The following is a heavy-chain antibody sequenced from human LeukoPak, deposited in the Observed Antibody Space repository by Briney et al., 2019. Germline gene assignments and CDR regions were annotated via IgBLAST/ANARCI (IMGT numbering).Heavy chain of an antibody. J-gene: IGHJ4*02. CDR3: ARGKQEWLVQVVYYFDY. Sequence: GGSLRLSCAASGFTVSSNYMSWVRQAPGKGLEWVSVIYSGGSTYYADSVKGRFTISRDNSKNTLYLQMNSLRAEDTAVYYCARGKQEWLVQVVYYFDYWGQGTLVTVSS. CDR2: IYSGGST. CDR1: GFTVSSNY. V-gene: IGHV3-53*01. D-gene: IGHD6-19*01.